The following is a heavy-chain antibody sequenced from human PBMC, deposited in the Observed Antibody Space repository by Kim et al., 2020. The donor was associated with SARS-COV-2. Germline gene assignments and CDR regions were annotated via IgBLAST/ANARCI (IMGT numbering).Heavy chain of an antibody. D-gene: IGHD4-17*01. Sequence: NPSLKRRVTRSGDTSKNQFSLKLSSVTAADTAVYYCARADYGDYDYFDYWGQGTLVTVSS. V-gene: IGHV4-34*01. CDR3: ARADYGDYDYFDY. J-gene: IGHJ4*02.